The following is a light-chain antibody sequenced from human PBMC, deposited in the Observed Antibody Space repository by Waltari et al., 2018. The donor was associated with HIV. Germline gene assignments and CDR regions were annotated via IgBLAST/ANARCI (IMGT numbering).Light chain of an antibody. CDR2: DNE. V-gene: IGLV1-51*01. Sequence: QSVLTQPPSVSAAPGQKVTISCSGDNSNVATNFVSWYQQLPGRAPRLLIYDNEKRPSGIPDRFSAFKAGISATLVITGLQIVDEADYYCGTWDSSLSLYVFGTGTTVAVL. CDR1: NSNVATNF. CDR3: GTWDSSLSLYV. J-gene: IGLJ1*01.